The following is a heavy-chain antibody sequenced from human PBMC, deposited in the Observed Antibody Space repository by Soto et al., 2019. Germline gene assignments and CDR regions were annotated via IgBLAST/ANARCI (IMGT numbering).Heavy chain of an antibody. CDR3: ARSKGYCSSTSCYTSYYGMDV. V-gene: IGHV1-2*02. CDR2: INPNSGGT. J-gene: IGHJ6*02. Sequence: ASVKVSCKASGGTFSSYAISWVRQAPGQGLEWMGWINPNSGGTNYAQKFQGRVTMTRDTSISTAYMELSRLRSDDTAVYYCARSKGYCSSTSCYTSYYGMDVWGQGTTVTVSS. CDR1: GGTFSSYA. D-gene: IGHD2-2*02.